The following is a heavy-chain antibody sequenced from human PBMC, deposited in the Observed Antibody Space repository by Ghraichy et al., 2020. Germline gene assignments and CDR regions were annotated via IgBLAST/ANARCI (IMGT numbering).Heavy chain of an antibody. CDR1: GFTFSCYS. J-gene: IGHJ4*02. CDR3: ARDLMTRGYSYGPDY. Sequence: GGSLRLSCAASGFTFSCYSMNWVRQAPGKGLEWVSYISSSSSTIYYADSVKGRFTISRDNAKNSLYLQMNSLRDEDTAVYYCARDLMTRGYSYGPDYWGQGTLVTVSS. V-gene: IGHV3-48*02. CDR2: ISSSSSTI. D-gene: IGHD5-18*01.